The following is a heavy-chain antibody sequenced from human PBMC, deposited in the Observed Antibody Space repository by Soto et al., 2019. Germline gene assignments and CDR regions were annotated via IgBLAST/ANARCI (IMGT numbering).Heavy chain of an antibody. CDR2: ISYDGSNK. CDR3: ARDPYYYDSSGYGLEYYFDY. Sequence: QVQLVESGGGVVQPGRSLRLYCAASGFTFSSYAMHWVRQAPGKGLEWVAVISYDGSNKYYADSVKGRFTISRDNSKNTLYLQMNSLRADDTAVYYCARDPYYYDSSGYGLEYYFDYWGQGTLVTVSS. V-gene: IGHV3-30-3*01. J-gene: IGHJ4*02. CDR1: GFTFSSYA. D-gene: IGHD3-22*01.